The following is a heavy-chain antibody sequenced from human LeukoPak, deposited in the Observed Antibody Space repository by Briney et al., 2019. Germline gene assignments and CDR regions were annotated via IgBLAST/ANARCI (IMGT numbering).Heavy chain of an antibody. V-gene: IGHV1-69*01. Sequence: SVKVSCKASGGIFSSYAISWVRQAPGQGLEWMGGIIPIFGTANYAQKFQGRVTITADESTSTAYMELSSLRSEDTAVYYCASLGFGNSNVGSFGWYYYYYYYYMDVWGKGTTVTVSS. CDR2: IIPIFGTA. J-gene: IGHJ6*03. D-gene: IGHD6-19*01. CDR1: GGIFSSYA. CDR3: ASLGFGNSNVGSFGWYYYYYYYYMDV.